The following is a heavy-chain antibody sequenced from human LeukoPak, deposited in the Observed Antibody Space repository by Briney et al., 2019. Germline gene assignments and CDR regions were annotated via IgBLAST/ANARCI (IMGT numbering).Heavy chain of an antibody. CDR1: GFTFSSYW. D-gene: IGHD5-24*01. J-gene: IGHJ3*02. CDR3: ARERERWLQPEAFDI. CDR2: IKQDGSEK. Sequence: GGSLRLSCVVSGFTFSSYWMSWVRQAPGKGLEWVANIKQDGSEKYYVDSVKGRFTISRDNAKNSLYLQMNSLRAEDTAVYYCARERERWLQPEAFDIWGQGTMVTVSS. V-gene: IGHV3-7*03.